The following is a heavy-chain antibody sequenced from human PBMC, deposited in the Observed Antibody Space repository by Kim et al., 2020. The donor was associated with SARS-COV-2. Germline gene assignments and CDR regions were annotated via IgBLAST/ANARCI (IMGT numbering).Heavy chain of an antibody. D-gene: IGHD6-13*01. V-gene: IGHV4-4*07. J-gene: IGHJ5*02. CDR2: IYTSGST. CDR3: AREIAAAGTRNWFDP. Sequence: SETLSLTCTVSGGSISSYYWSWIRQPAGKGLEWIGRIYTSGSTNYNPSLKSRVTMSVDTSKNQFSLKLSSVTAADTAVYYCAREIAAAGTRNWFDPWGQGTLVTVSS. CDR1: GGSISSYY.